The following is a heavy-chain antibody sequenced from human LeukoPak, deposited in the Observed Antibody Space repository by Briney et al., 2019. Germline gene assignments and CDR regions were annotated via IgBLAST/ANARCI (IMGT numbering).Heavy chain of an antibody. CDR1: GFTFSSYG. CDR2: ISYDGTNK. Sequence: GGSLRLSCAASGFTFSSYGMHWVRQAPGKGLEGVAVISYDGTNKYCADSVKGRFTISRDNSKNTLYLQMNSLRAEDTALYYCAREILTGYAFDIWGQGTMVTVSS. V-gene: IGHV3-30*03. CDR3: AREILTGYAFDI. D-gene: IGHD7-27*01. J-gene: IGHJ3*02.